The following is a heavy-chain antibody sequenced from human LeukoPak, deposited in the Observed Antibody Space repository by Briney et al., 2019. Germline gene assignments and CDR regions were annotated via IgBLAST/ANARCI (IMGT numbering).Heavy chain of an antibody. CDR1: GGTVSGSA. V-gene: IGHV1-69*04. CDR3: ARDQGLTAPPPYGMDV. J-gene: IGHJ6*02. D-gene: IGHD6-19*01. Sequence: RASVKVSCKASGGTVSGSAITWVRQAPGQGLEWMGRIIPILNITNYAQKFHGRVTISADTSTNPAYMELSGLRSDEAAVYYCARDQGLTAPPPYGMDVWGQGTTVTVSS. CDR2: IIPILNIT.